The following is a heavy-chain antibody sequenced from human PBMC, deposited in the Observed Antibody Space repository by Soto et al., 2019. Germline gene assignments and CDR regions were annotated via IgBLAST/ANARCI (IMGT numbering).Heavy chain of an antibody. D-gene: IGHD3-22*01. Sequence: EVQLVESGEGLVQPGGSLRLSCAASGFTFSSYAMHWVRQAPGKGLEYVAAISSNAGSTYYADSVKGRFTISRDNSKNTLYLQMGSLRVEDMAVYYCARAGSGYYDRWGQGTLVTVSS. CDR1: GFTFSSYA. V-gene: IGHV3-64*02. J-gene: IGHJ5*02. CDR2: ISSNAGST. CDR3: ARAGSGYYDR.